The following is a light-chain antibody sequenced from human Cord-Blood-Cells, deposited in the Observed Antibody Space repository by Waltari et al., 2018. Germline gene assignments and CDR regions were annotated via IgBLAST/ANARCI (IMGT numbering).Light chain of an antibody. CDR1: QSISSW. CDR2: KAS. V-gene: IGKV1-5*03. Sequence: DIQMTQSPSTLSPSLGDRVTITCRASQSISSWLAWYQQKPGKAPKLLIYKASSLESGVPSRFSGSGSGTEFTLTISSLQPDDFATYYCQQYNSYSFTFGPGTKVDIK. CDR3: QQYNSYSFT. J-gene: IGKJ3*01.